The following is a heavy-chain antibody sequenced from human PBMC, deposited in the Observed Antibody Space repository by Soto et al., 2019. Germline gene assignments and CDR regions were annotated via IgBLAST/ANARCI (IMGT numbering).Heavy chain of an antibody. CDR1: GYSFSNFY. J-gene: IGHJ6*02. D-gene: IGHD2-21*01. CDR3: ARGAVVVPNGLIAGMDV. Sequence: ASVKVSCKPSGYSFSNFYVHWVRQAPGQGLEWMGIIDPSSGTTSYTQKFQERVTMTRDTSMSTVYMELSRLRSEDTAVYDCARGAVVVPNGLIAGMDVWGLGTTVTV. CDR2: IDPSSGTT. V-gene: IGHV1-46*01.